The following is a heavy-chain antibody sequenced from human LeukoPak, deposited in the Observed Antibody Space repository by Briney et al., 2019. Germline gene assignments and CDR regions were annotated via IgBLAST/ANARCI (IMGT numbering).Heavy chain of an antibody. V-gene: IGHV4-34*01. CDR2: INHSGST. D-gene: IGHD5-24*01. J-gene: IGHJ4*02. CDR3: ARTGRDGRWLQSMGFGPLGLFDY. Sequence: SETLSLTCAVYGGPFSGYYWSWIRQPPGKGLEWIGEINHSGSTNYNPSLKSRVTISVDTSKNQFSLKLSSVTAADTAVYYCARTGRDGRWLQSMGFGPLGLFDYWGQGTLVTVSS. CDR1: GGPFSGYY.